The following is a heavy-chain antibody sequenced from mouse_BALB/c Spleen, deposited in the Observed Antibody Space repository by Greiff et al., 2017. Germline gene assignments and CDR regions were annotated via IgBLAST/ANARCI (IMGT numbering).Heavy chain of an antibody. J-gene: IGHJ3*01. CDR1: GYTFTSYW. V-gene: IGHV1-7*01. CDR3: ARTLYYGSDWFAY. CDR2: INPSTGYT. Sequence: VQRVESGADLAKPGASVKMSCKASGYTFTSYWMHWVKQRPGQGLEWIGYINPSTGYTEYNQKFKDKATLTADKSSSTAYMQLSSLTSEDSAVYYCARTLYYGSDWFAYWGQGTLVTVSA. D-gene: IGHD1-1*01.